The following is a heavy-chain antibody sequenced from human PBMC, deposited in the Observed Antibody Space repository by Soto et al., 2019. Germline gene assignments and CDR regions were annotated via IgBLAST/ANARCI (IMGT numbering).Heavy chain of an antibody. CDR1: GFTVSNNH. CDR3: AGRVTTAASLDY. CDR2: VHGGGST. V-gene: IGHV3-53*01. D-gene: IGHD1-1*01. Sequence: VQLVESGGGLIQPGGSLRLSCAASGFTVSNNHMTWVRQAAGKGLELVSFVHGGGSTSYADSVKGRFTISRATSKNTLYPQMDSLRAEDTAIYYCAGRVTTAASLDYWGRGTLVTVSS. J-gene: IGHJ4*02.